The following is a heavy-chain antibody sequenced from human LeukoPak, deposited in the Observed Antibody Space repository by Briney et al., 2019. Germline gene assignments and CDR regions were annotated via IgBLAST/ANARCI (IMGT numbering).Heavy chain of an antibody. CDR2: IWYDGSNK. CDR3: ARDGGVINPINPGYYFDY. J-gene: IGHJ4*02. D-gene: IGHD3-22*01. V-gene: IGHV3-33*08. CDR1: GFNFKDYN. Sequence: AGGSLRLSCAPSGFNFKDYNMSWIRQAPGKGLEWVAVIWYDGSNKYYADSVKGRFTISRDNSKNTLYLQMNSLRAEDTAVYYCARDGGVINPINPGYYFDYWGQGTLVTVSS.